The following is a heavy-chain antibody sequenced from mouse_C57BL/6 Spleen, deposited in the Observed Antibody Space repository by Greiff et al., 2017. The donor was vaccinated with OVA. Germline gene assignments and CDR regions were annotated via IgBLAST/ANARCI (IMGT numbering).Heavy chain of an antibody. V-gene: IGHV2-2*01. Sequence: VKLMESGPGLVQPSQSLSITCTVSGFSLTSYGVHWVRQSPGKGLEWLGVIWSGGSTDYNAAFISRLSISKDNSKSQVFFKMNSLQADDTAIYYCAGANWDAYYAMDYWGQGTSVTVSS. CDR2: IWSGGST. J-gene: IGHJ4*01. CDR1: GFSLTSYG. D-gene: IGHD4-1*01. CDR3: AGANWDAYYAMDY.